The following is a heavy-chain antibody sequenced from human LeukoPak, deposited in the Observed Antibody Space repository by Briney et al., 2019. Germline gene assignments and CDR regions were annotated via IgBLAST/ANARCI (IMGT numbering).Heavy chain of an antibody. CDR3: ARGVRYYDFWSGYPEFDY. CDR1: GGSFSGYY. CDR2: INHSGST. D-gene: IGHD3-3*01. Sequence: SETLSLTCAVSGGSFSGYYWSWIRQPPGKGLEWIGEINHSGSTNYNPSLKSRVTISVDTSKNQFSLKLSSVTAADTAVYYCARGVRYYDFWSGYPEFDYWGQGTLVTVSS. V-gene: IGHV4-34*01. J-gene: IGHJ4*02.